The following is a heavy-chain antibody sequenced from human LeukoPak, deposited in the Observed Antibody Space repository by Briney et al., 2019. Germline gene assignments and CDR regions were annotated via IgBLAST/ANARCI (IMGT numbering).Heavy chain of an antibody. D-gene: IGHD3-3*01. Sequence: GASVKVSCKASGYTFTSYGISWARQAPGQGLEWMGWISAYNGNTNYAQKLQGRVTMTTDTSTSTAYMELRSLRSDDTAVYYCARAEIEDYDFWSGYSGFDYWGQGTLVTVSS. J-gene: IGHJ4*02. CDR3: ARAEIEDYDFWSGYSGFDY. V-gene: IGHV1-18*01. CDR1: GYTFTSYG. CDR2: ISAYNGNT.